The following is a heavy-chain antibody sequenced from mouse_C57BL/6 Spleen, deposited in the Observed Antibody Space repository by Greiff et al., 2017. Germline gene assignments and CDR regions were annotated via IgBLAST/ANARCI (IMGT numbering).Heavy chain of an antibody. D-gene: IGHD1-1*01. CDR2: INPGSGGT. J-gene: IGHJ2*01. Sequence: QVQLQQSGAELVRPGTSVKVSCKASGYAFTNYLIEWVKQRPGQGLEWIGVINPGSGGTNYNEKFKGKATLTADKSSSTAYMQLSSLTSEDSAVYFWARSRDYYGSSYGYWGQGTTLTVSS. V-gene: IGHV1-54*01. CDR3: ARSRDYYGSSYGY. CDR1: GYAFTNYL.